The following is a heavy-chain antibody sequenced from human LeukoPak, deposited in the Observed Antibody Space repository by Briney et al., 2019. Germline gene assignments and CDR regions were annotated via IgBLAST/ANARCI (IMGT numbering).Heavy chain of an antibody. Sequence: SETLSLTCTVSGGSISSYYWSWIRQPPGKGLEWIGYIYYSGSTNYNPSLKSRVTISVDTSKNQFSLKLSSVTAADTAVYYCPRDFGSTTSRVPWYWFDPWGQGTLVTVSS. CDR3: PRDFGSTTSRVPWYWFDP. D-gene: IGHD2-2*01. J-gene: IGHJ5*02. CDR1: GGSISSYY. CDR2: IYYSGST. V-gene: IGHV4-59*01.